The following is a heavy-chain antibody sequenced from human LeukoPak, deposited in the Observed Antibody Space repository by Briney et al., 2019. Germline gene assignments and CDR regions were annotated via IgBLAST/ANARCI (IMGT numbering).Heavy chain of an antibody. J-gene: IGHJ6*03. CDR3: ARGRYSSGYDWFYYYYYYMDV. D-gene: IGHD5-12*01. V-gene: IGHV1-18*01. CDR2: ISAYNGNT. CDR1: GYTFTSYG. Sequence: ASVKVSCKASGYTFTSYGISWVRQAPGQGLEWMGWISAYNGNTNYAQKLQGRVTMTTDTSTSTAYMELSSLRSEDTAVYYCARGRYSSGYDWFYYYYYYMDVWGKGTTVTVSS.